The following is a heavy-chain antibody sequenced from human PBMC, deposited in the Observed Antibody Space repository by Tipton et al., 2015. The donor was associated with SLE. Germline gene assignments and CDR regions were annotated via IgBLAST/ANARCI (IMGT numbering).Heavy chain of an antibody. J-gene: IGHJ3*02. V-gene: IGHV4-31*03. CDR2: IFYSWIT. CDR1: GVSINNGYYY. CDR3: ARGSLVLPTVAGDVDAFDI. D-gene: IGHD4-23*01. Sequence: TLSLTCSVSGVSINNGYYYWSWIRQHPGRGLEWIGSIFYSWITYYNPSLKSRVVISVDTSENEVSLKLTSVTGADTALYYCARGSLVLPTVAGDVDAFDIWGQGTAVIVSS.